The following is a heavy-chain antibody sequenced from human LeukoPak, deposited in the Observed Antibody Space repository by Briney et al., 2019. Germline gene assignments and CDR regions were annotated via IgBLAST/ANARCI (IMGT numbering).Heavy chain of an antibody. CDR1: GFSFSSHW. J-gene: IGHJ4*02. D-gene: IGHD5-18*01. V-gene: IGHV3-7*01. Sequence: GGSLRLSCAASGFSFSSHWMSWVRQAPGKGLEWVANINQDGSEKNNVDSVKGRFTISRDNAKNTLYLQMNSLRAEDTAVYYCARDGGIQLWTFDYWGQGTLVTVSS. CDR2: INQDGSEK. CDR3: ARDGGIQLWTFDY.